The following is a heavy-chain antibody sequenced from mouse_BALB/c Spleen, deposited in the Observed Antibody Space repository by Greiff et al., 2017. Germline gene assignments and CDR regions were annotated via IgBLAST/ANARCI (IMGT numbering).Heavy chain of an antibody. D-gene: IGHD2-1*01. Sequence: VKLVESGPSLVQPSQSLSITCTVSGFSLTSYGVHWVRQSPGKGLEWLGVIWRGGSTDYNAAFMSRLSITKDNSKSQVFFKMNSLQADDTAIYYCANPYGNYGAMDYWGQGTSVTVSS. CDR1: GFSLTSYG. J-gene: IGHJ4*01. CDR2: IWRGGST. V-gene: IGHV2-5-1*01. CDR3: ANPYGNYGAMDY.